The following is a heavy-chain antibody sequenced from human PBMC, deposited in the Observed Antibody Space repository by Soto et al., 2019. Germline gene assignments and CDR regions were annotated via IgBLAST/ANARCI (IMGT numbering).Heavy chain of an antibody. Sequence: EVQVLESGGGLVQPGGSLRLSCAASGFTFSSYAMSWVRQAPGKGLEWVSSISGSGGSTYYADSVKGRFTISRDNSKNTRYLQMNSLRAEDTAVYYCAKEAGGRPYSSSSFDHWGQGTLVTVST. V-gene: IGHV3-23*01. CDR1: GFTFSSYA. CDR3: AKEAGGRPYSSSSFDH. CDR2: ISGSGGST. D-gene: IGHD6-6*01. J-gene: IGHJ4*02.